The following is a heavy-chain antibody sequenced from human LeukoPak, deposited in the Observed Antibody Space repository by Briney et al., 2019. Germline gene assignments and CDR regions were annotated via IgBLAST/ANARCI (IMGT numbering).Heavy chain of an antibody. CDR1: KFTFSDYY. V-gene: IGHV3-11*01. CDR2: ISGDGATI. J-gene: IGHJ4*02. CDR3: ARGGWASAFDY. D-gene: IGHD6-19*01. Sequence: GGSLRLSCAASKFTFSDYYMAWIRQAPGKGLEWISYISGDGATIYYADSVKGRFTISRDNAKNSLYLQMNSLRAEDTAVYYCARGGWASAFDYWGQGTLVTVSS.